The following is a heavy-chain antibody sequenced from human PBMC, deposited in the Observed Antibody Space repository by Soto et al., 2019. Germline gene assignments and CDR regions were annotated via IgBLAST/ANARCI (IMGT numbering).Heavy chain of an antibody. J-gene: IGHJ4*02. CDR3: ARAPPYSGASPRTYSLDY. V-gene: IGHV1-3*01. Sequence: QVVLLQSGAEMKKPGASLNISCKASGYTFRRYAINWVRQVPGQRLEWRGWINDGDGVTIYSQKFQGRVTIVRDTSTDTAYMDLSGLRAEDTALYYCARAPPYSGASPRTYSLDYWGQGSLITVSS. D-gene: IGHD1-26*01. CDR1: GYTFRRYA. CDR2: INDGDGVT.